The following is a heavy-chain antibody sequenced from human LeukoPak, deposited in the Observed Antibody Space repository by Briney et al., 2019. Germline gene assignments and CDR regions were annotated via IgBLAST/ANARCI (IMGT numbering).Heavy chain of an antibody. CDR1: GGTFSSYA. V-gene: IGHV1-69*05. CDR2: IIPIFGTA. D-gene: IGHD5-12*01. CDR3: ARRKRGYSSYVALDAFDI. Sequence: SVTVSYKASGGTFSSYAISWVRQAPGQGLEWMGGIIPIFGTANYAQKFQGRVTITTDESTSTAYMELSSLRSEDTAVYYCARRKRGYSSYVALDAFDIWGQGTMVTVSS. J-gene: IGHJ3*02.